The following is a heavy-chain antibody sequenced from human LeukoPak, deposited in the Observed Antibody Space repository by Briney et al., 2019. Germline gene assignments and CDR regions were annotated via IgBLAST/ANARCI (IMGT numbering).Heavy chain of an antibody. CDR1: GGSISSSNW. Sequence: SETLSLTCAVSGGSISSSNWWSWVRQPPGKGLEWIGEIYHSGSTNYNPSLKSRVTISVDKSKNQFSLKLSSVTAADTAVYYCAIGEGYCSGGSCYVYWGQGTLVTVSS. V-gene: IGHV4-4*02. CDR3: AIGEGYCSGGSCYVY. J-gene: IGHJ4*02. CDR2: IYHSGST. D-gene: IGHD2-15*01.